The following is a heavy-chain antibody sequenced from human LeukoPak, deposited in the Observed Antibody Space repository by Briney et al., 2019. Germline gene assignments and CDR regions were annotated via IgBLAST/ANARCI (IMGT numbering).Heavy chain of an antibody. CDR3: ARDRYYYDSSGYLFDP. CDR2: IYTSGST. V-gene: IGHV4-61*02. CDR1: GGSISSGSYY. D-gene: IGHD3-22*01. Sequence: PSETLSLTCTVSGGSISSGSYYWSWIRQPAGKGLEWIGRIYTSGSTNYNPSLKSRVTMSVDTSKNQFSLKLSSVTAADTAVYYCARDRYYYDSSGYLFDPWGQGTLVTVSS. J-gene: IGHJ5*02.